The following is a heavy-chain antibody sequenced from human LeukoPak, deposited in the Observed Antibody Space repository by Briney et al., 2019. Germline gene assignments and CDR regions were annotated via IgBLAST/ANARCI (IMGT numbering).Heavy chain of an antibody. CDR3: ARDRGGYSGYDWGGSYFDY. J-gene: IGHJ4*02. D-gene: IGHD5-12*01. CDR1: GGSISSGGYY. Sequence: SETLSLTCTVSGGSISSGGYYWSWIRQHPGKGLEWIGYIYYSGSTYYNPSLKSRVTIPVDTSKNQFSLKLSSVTAADTAVYYCARDRGGYSGYDWGGSYFDYWGQGTLVTVSS. V-gene: IGHV4-31*03. CDR2: IYYSGST.